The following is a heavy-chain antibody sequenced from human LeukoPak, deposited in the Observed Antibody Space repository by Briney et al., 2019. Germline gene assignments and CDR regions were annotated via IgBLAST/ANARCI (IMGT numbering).Heavy chain of an antibody. Sequence: PSETLSLTCTFSGGSISSSSYYWGWIRQPPGKGLEWIGSIYYSGSTYYNPSLKRRVTISVDTSKNQFSLKLSSVTAADTAVYYCASPSPIGVANYWGQGTLVTVSS. CDR1: GGSISSSSYY. CDR2: IYYSGST. J-gene: IGHJ4*02. D-gene: IGHD5-12*01. CDR3: ASPSPIGVANY. V-gene: IGHV4-39*01.